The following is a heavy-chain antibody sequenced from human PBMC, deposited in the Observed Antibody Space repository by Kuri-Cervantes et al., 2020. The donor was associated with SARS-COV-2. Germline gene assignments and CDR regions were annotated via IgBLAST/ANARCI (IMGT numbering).Heavy chain of an antibody. CDR2: INHSGST. CDR1: GGSISSYY. CDR3: AILDVETNVD. J-gene: IGHJ4*02. V-gene: IGHV4-59*08. D-gene: IGHD2-8*01. Sequence: GSLRLSCTVSGGSISSYYWSWIRQPPGKGLEWIGEINHSGSTNYNPSLKSRVTISVDTSKNQFSLKLSSVTAADTAVYYCAILDVETNVDWGQGTLVTVSS.